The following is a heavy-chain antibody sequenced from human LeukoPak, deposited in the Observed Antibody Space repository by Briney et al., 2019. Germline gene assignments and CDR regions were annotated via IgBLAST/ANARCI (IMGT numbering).Heavy chain of an antibody. V-gene: IGHV3-30*02. CDR1: GFTFSTFG. Sequence: GGSLRLSCAASGFTFSTFGMHWVRQAPGRGLEWVTFIQFDGTDKFYADSVKGRFTISRDNTKNTVYLQMNSLRAEDTAVYYCAKKVAAGKALLPWGQGTLVTVSS. CDR3: AKKVAAGKALLP. D-gene: IGHD6-13*01. CDR2: IQFDGTDK. J-gene: IGHJ5*02.